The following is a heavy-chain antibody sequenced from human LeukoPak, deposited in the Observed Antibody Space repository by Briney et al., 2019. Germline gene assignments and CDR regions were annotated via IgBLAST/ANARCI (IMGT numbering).Heavy chain of an antibody. CDR1: GGSISFYY. J-gene: IGHJ4*02. CDR2: IYYSGST. V-gene: IGHV4-59*01. D-gene: IGHD5-24*01. Sequence: SETLSLTCTVSGGSISFYYWSWIRQPPGKGLEWIGYIYYSGSTNFNPSLKSRVTMSVDTSKNQFSLRLSSVTAADTAVYYCARDRMAAHYWGQGTLVTVPS. CDR3: ARDRMAAHY.